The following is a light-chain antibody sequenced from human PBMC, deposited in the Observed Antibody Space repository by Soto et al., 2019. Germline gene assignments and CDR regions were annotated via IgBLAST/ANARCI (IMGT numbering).Light chain of an antibody. J-gene: IGLJ2*01. Sequence: QPVLTQPPSVSGAPGRRVTISCTGSSSNIGAGYDVHWYQQLPGTAPKLLIYGNSNRPSGVPDRFSGSKSGTSASLAITGLQAEDEADYYCQSYDSSLSAVVFGGGTKVTVL. CDR2: GNS. CDR1: SSNIGAGYD. V-gene: IGLV1-40*01. CDR3: QSYDSSLSAVV.